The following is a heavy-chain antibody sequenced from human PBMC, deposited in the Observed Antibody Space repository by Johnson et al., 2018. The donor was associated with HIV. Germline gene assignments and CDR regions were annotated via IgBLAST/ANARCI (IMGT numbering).Heavy chain of an antibody. CDR2: ISYDGSNK. CDR3: AREGEGYSSSWYDAFDI. Sequence: QVQLVESGGNLVQPGWSLRLSCAASGFTVSNTFMDWVRQAPGKGLEWVAVISYDGSNKYYADSVKGRFTISRDNSKNTLYLQMNSLRAEDTAVYYCAREGEGYSSSWYDAFDIWGQGTMVTVSS. V-gene: IGHV3-30*03. CDR1: GFTVSNTF. J-gene: IGHJ3*02. D-gene: IGHD6-13*01.